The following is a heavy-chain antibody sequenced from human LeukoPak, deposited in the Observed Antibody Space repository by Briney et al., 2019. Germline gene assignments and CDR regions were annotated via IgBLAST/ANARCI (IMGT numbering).Heavy chain of an antibody. J-gene: IGHJ5*02. V-gene: IGHV5-51*01. D-gene: IGHD3-10*01. Sequence: GESLPTSHKDSGYSFTSYWIGWVRQMPGKGLEWMGIIYPGDSDTRYSPSFQGQVTISADKSINTAYLQWSSLKASDTAMYYCARESSDNCSNWFDPWGQGTLVTVSS. CDR3: ARESSDNCSNWFDP. CDR1: GYSFTSYW. CDR2: IYPGDSDT.